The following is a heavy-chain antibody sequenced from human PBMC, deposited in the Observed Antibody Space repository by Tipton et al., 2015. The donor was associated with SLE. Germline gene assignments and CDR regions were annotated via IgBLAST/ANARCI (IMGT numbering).Heavy chain of an antibody. V-gene: IGHV3-74*01. Sequence: SLRLSCAASGFTFSRDWVHWVRHAPGKGLVWVSRINVYGSNIGYADSVKGRFTVARDNAKNFLYLQMNSLRIEDTALYYCAKGDYCSASSCPLDLWGQGTLVTVSS. J-gene: IGHJ5*02. CDR2: INVYGSNI. CDR1: GFTFSRDW. D-gene: IGHD2-15*01. CDR3: AKGDYCSASSCPLDL.